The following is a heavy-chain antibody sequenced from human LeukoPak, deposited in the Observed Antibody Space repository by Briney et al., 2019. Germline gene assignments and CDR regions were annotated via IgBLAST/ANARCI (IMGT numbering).Heavy chain of an antibody. Sequence: GGSLGLSCAASGFTFSSYSMNWVRQAPGKGLEWVSSISSSSSYIYYADSVKGRFTISRDNAKNSLYLQMNSLRAEDTAVYYCARKGRVWFGELSPFDYWGQGTLVTVSS. J-gene: IGHJ4*02. V-gene: IGHV3-21*01. CDR2: ISSSSSYI. CDR3: ARKGRVWFGELSPFDY. CDR1: GFTFSSYS. D-gene: IGHD3-10*01.